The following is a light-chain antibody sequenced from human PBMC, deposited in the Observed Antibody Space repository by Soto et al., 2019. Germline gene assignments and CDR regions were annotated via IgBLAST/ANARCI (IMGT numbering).Light chain of an antibody. CDR1: SSDFGSYKF. Sequence: QSALTQPASVSGSPGQSVTISCTGTSSDFGSYKFVSWYQHHPGKVPKVIIYETSKRPSGVSDRFSGSKSGNTASLTISGLQAEDEAYYYCFSFTSTNTHVFGSGTKLTVL. CDR3: FSFTSTNTHV. CDR2: ETS. J-gene: IGLJ1*01. V-gene: IGLV2-23*01.